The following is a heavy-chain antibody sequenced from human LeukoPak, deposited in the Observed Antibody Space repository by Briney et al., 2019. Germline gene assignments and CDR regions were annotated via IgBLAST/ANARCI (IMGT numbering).Heavy chain of an antibody. CDR3: ATAGIVGGGAHFDY. CDR1: GFTFSSYG. CDR2: IDVGSYA. D-gene: IGHD1-26*01. V-gene: IGHV3-21*01. Sequence: GESLRLSCAASGFTFSSYGINWVRQAPGKGLEWVSSIDVGSYAYYANSVKGRFTISRDNAKNSLYLQMNSVRVEDTAVYYCATAGIVGGGAHFDYWGQGTLVTVSS. J-gene: IGHJ4*02.